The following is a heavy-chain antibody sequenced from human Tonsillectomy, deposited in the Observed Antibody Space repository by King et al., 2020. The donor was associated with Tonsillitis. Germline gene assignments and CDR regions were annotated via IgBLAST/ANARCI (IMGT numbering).Heavy chain of an antibody. V-gene: IGHV1-18*01. CDR3: ARDHGAVAGYDY. CDR2: VSAYNDNT. Sequence: VQLVESGAEVKKPGASVKVSCKASGYTFNNYYITLLRQAPGQGLEWMGWVSAYNDNTNYAQKLQGRVTMTTDTSTTTAYMELRSLRSDDTAVYYCARDHGAVAGYDYWGQGTLVTVSS. D-gene: IGHD6-19*01. CDR1: GYTFNNYY. J-gene: IGHJ4*02.